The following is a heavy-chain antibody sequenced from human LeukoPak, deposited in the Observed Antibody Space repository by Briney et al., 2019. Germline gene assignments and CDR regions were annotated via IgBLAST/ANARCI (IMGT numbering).Heavy chain of an antibody. CDR2: ISGSGGRT. D-gene: IGHD4-17*01. CDR1: GFTFSTYG. CDR3: ARRGYGDYDGYYYYYYYMNV. J-gene: IGHJ6*03. Sequence: PGGSLRLSCAASGFTFSTYGMSWVRQAPGKGLEWVSGISGSGGRTYYADSVKGRFTISRDNAKNSLYLQMNSLRAEDTAVYYCARRGYGDYDGYYYYYYYMNVWGKGTTVTVSS. V-gene: IGHV3-23*01.